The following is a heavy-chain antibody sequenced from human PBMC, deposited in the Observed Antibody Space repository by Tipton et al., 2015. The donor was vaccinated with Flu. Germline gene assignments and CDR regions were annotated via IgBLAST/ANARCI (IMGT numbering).Heavy chain of an antibody. CDR1: GGSITTYY. D-gene: IGHD6-13*01. Sequence: LRLSCTVSGGSITTYYWTWFSQPPGKGLEWIGHIHSGGSTKYNPSLKSRVTVSGDTSKNQFSLKLSSVTAADTAVYFCAMDIAAPGPFDYWGQGTLVTVSP. J-gene: IGHJ4*02. CDR3: AMDIAAPGPFDY. V-gene: IGHV4-59*01. CDR2: IHSGGST.